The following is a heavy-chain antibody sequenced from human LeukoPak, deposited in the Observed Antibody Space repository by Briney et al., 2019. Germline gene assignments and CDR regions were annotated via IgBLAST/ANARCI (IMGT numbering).Heavy chain of an antibody. CDR2: ISGSGGST. J-gene: IGHJ4*02. D-gene: IGHD1-7*01. V-gene: IGHV3-23*01. CDR3: AKLRGGTTRNSYDY. Sequence: GGSLRLSCAASGFTFSSYSMHWVRQAPGKGLEWVSAISGSGGSTYYADSVKGRFTISRDNSKNTLYLQMNSLRAEDTAVYYCAKLRGGTTRNSYDYWGQGTLVTVSS. CDR1: GFTFSSYS.